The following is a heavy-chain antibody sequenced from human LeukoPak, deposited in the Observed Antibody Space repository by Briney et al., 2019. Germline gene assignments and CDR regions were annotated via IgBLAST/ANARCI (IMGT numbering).Heavy chain of an antibody. CDR2: ISSSSSYI. V-gene: IGHV3-21*04. CDR3: AKDIKATYYYDSSGPFFDY. J-gene: IGHJ4*02. D-gene: IGHD3-22*01. Sequence: GGSLRLSCAASGFTFSSYSMNWVRQAPGKGLEWVSSISSSSSYIYYADSVKGRFTISRDNAKNSLYLQMNSLRAEDTALYYCAKDIKATYYYDSSGPFFDYWGQGTLVTVSS. CDR1: GFTFSSYS.